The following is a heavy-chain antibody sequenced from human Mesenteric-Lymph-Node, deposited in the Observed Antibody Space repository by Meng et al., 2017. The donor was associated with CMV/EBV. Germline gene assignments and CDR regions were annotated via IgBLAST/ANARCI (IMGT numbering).Heavy chain of an antibody. V-gene: IGHV3-13*01. J-gene: IGHJ6*02. CDR2: IGTLHDT. D-gene: IGHD1-14*01. CDR3: ARILPASYGMDV. CDR1: GFTFSDYD. Sequence: GGSLRLSCVASGFTFSDYDMHWVRQVTGKRLEWLSAIGTLHDTFYPDSVKGRFTISRENAKNSLYLQMNSLRAEDTAVYYCARILPASYGMDVWGQGTTVTVSS.